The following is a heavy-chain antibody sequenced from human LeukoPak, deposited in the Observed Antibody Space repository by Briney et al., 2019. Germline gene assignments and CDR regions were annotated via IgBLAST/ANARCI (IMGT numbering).Heavy chain of an antibody. CDR2: IHSSGST. J-gene: IGHJ6*03. D-gene: IGHD2/OR15-2a*01. CDR3: ARILARQFTSFSDTRPYSYYYMDV. Sequence: SETLSLTCTVSGGSISSYYWSWIRQPPEKGLEWIATIHSSGSTYSNPSLKSRVTISVHTSKNQLSLKLISLTAADTAVYYCARILARQFTSFSDTRPYSYYYMDVWGKGTTVTVSS. CDR1: GGSISSYY. V-gene: IGHV4-59*12.